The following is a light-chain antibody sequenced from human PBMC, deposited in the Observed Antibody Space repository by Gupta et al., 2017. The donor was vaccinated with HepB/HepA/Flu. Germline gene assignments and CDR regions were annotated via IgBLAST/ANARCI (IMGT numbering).Light chain of an antibody. CDR1: SSDVGSYNL. V-gene: IGLV2-23*02. Sequence: SSLPHPASLSGSPGQSITITCTGTSSDVGSYNLVSWYQQHPDKAPNLMIYEVNKRPAGVANRFSGTKAGNTAFMTSAGLQAEEEADYYWCSEAGSSNGWVFGGGTKLTVL. J-gene: IGLJ3*02. CDR3: CSEAGSSNGWV. CDR2: EVN.